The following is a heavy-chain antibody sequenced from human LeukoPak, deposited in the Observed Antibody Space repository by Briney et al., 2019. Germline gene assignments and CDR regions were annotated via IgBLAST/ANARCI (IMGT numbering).Heavy chain of an antibody. J-gene: IGHJ4*02. D-gene: IGHD3-3*01. Sequence: PSETLSLTCTVSGGSISSYYWSWIRQPAGKGLEWIGRIYTSGSTNYNPSLKSRVTMSVDTSKNQFSLKLSSVTAADTAVYYCARHLPDYDFWSGYYSPLDYWGQGTLVTVSS. CDR3: ARHLPDYDFWSGYYSPLDY. CDR2: IYTSGST. V-gene: IGHV4-4*07. CDR1: GGSISSYY.